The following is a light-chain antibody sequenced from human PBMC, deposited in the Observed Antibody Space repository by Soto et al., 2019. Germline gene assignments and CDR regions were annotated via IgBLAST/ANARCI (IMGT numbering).Light chain of an antibody. J-gene: IGLJ1*01. CDR2: QVT. Sequence: QSVLAQPASVSGSPGQSITISCTGTSSDVGAYDAVSWYQQHPGKAPQVIIYQVTNRPSGVSTRFSGSVSGNTASLTISGLQAEDEAEYFCSSYTTNSTHVFGTGTKVTVL. CDR1: SSDVGAYDA. V-gene: IGLV2-14*01. CDR3: SSYTTNSTHV.